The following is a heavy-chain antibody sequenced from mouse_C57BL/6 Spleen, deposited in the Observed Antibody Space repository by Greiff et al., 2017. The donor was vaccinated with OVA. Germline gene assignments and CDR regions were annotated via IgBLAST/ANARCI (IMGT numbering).Heavy chain of an antibody. V-gene: IGHV5-6*01. Sequence: EVMLVESGGDLVKPGGSLKLSCAASGFTFSSYGMSWVRQTPDKRLEWVATISSGGSYTYYPDSVKGRFTISRDNAKNTLYLQMSSLKSEDTAMYYCARHTGRQIDFDYWGQGTTLTVSS. J-gene: IGHJ2*01. CDR3: ARHTGRQIDFDY. CDR1: GFTFSSYG. CDR2: ISSGGSYT. D-gene: IGHD6-1*02.